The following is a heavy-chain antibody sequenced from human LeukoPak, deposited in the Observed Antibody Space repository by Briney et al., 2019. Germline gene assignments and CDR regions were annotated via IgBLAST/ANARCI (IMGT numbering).Heavy chain of an antibody. J-gene: IGHJ3*02. CDR2: IYYSGRT. CDR1: GSSISSYY. CDR3: AREDYYDSSGYYWGAFDI. V-gene: IGHV4-59*01. D-gene: IGHD3-22*01. Sequence: PSETLSLTCTVSGSSISSYYWSWIRQPPGKGLEWIGYIYYSGRTNYNPSLKSRVTISVDTSKNQFSLKLSSVTAADTAVYYCAREDYYDSSGYYWGAFDIWGQGTMVTVSS.